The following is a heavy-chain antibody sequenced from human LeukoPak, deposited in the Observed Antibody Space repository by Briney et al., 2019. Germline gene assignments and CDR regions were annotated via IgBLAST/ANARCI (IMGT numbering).Heavy chain of an antibody. Sequence: PGGSLRLSCAASGFMFSSYWMHWVRQDPGKGLVWVSRINSDGRSTNYADSVKGRFTISRDNAKNTLYLQMNSLRAEDTAVYYCTFSSYGDHVGVDAFDIWGQGTMVTVSS. CDR2: INSDGRST. CDR3: TFSSYGDHVGVDAFDI. J-gene: IGHJ3*02. D-gene: IGHD4-17*01. V-gene: IGHV3-74*01. CDR1: GFMFSSYW.